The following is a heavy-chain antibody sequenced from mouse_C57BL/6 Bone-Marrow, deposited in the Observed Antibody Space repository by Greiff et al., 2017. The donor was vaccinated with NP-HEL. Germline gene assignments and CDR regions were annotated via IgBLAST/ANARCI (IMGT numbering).Heavy chain of an antibody. V-gene: IGHV1-63*01. D-gene: IGHD2-5*01. J-gene: IGHJ4*01. Sequence: QVQLQQSGAELVRPGTSVKMSCKASGYTFTNYWIGWAKQRPGHGLEWIGDIYPGGGYTNYNEKFKGKATLTADKSSSTAYMQFNSLTSEDSAIYYCAISNYGYAMDYWGQGTSVTVSS. CDR3: AISNYGYAMDY. CDR2: IYPGGGYT. CDR1: GYTFTNYW.